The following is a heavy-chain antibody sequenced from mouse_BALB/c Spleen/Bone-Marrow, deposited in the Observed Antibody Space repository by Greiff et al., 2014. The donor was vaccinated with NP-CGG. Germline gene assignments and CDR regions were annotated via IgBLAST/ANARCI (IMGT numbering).Heavy chain of an antibody. CDR2: ISNGGGST. CDR1: GFTFSSYT. Sequence: EVKLEESGGGLVQPGGSLKLSCAASGFTFSSYTMSWVRQTPEKRLEWVAYISNGGGSTYYPDTVKGRFTIPRDNAKNTLYLQMSSLKSEDTAMYYCARRVWSRGGDYWGQGTSVTVSS. V-gene: IGHV5-12-2*01. D-gene: IGHD2-10*02. J-gene: IGHJ4*01. CDR3: ARRVWSRGGDY.